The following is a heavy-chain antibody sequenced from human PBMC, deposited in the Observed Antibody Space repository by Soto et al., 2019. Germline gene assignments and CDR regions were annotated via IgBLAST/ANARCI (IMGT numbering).Heavy chain of an antibody. D-gene: IGHD6-19*01. V-gene: IGHV3-30*18. Sequence: GGSLRLSCAASGFTFSTYGMHWVRQAPGKGLEWVAVISYDGSNKDYADSVKGRFTISRDNSKNTLDPQMNSLRAEDTAVYYCAKDLRGGWSIDYWGQGTLVTVSS. J-gene: IGHJ4*02. CDR3: AKDLRGGWSIDY. CDR1: GFTFSTYG. CDR2: ISYDGSNK.